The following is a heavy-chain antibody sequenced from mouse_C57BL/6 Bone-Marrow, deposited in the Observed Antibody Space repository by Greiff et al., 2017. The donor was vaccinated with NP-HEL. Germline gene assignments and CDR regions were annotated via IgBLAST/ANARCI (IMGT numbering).Heavy chain of an antibody. V-gene: IGHV2-4*01. CDR1: GFSLTRYG. Sequence: QVQLQQSGPGLVQPSQSLSITCTVSGFSLTRYGVHWVRQPPGKGLEWLGVIWSGGSTDYNAAFISRLSISKDNSKSQVFFKMNSLQADDTAIYYCAKNDGYYRYYAMDYWGQGTSVTVSS. CDR3: AKNDGYYRYYAMDY. D-gene: IGHD2-3*01. CDR2: IWSGGST. J-gene: IGHJ4*01.